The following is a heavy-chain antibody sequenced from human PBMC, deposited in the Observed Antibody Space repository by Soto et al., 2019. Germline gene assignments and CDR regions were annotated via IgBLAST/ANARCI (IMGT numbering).Heavy chain of an antibody. CDR2: INPSGGST. Sequence: ASVKVSCKASGYTFTSYYMHWVRQAPGQGLEWMGIINPSGGSTSYAQKFQGRVTMTRDTSTSTVYMELSSLRSEDTAVYYCARGGQNKSSSSRASYYYYGMDVWGQGTTVTVS. CDR3: ARGGQNKSSSSRASYYYYGMDV. V-gene: IGHV1-46*01. CDR1: GYTFTSYY. J-gene: IGHJ6*02. D-gene: IGHD6-6*01.